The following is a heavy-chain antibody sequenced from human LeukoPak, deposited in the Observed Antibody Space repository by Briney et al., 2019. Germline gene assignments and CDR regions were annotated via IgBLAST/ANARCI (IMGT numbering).Heavy chain of an antibody. Sequence: GTSLRLSCAASGFTFSNFFMHWVRQAPGKGLEWVALIWYDGSKTYYVDSVKGRFTISRDNSKDTVYLQMNSLRAEDTAVYHCPRAGSGPVPGYPFASWGKGIPVTVS. CDR1: GFTFSNFF. V-gene: IGHV3-33*01. CDR2: IWYDGSKT. J-gene: IGHJ4*02. CDR3: PRAGSGPVPGYPFAS. D-gene: IGHD3-9*01.